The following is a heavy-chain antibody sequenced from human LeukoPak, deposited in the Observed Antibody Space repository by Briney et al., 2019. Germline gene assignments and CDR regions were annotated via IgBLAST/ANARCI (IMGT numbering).Heavy chain of an antibody. J-gene: IGHJ6*02. V-gene: IGHV3-33*01. CDR2: IWYDGSNK. CDR1: GFTFSRNG. CDR3: ARGRLNYFYAMDI. Sequence: PGRSLRLSCVASGFTFSRNGMHWVRQAPGRGLEWVAVIWYDGSNKYYADSVKGRFTISRDNSKNTLYLQMNSPRAEDTAVYYCARGRLNYFYAMDIWGQGTTVTVSS.